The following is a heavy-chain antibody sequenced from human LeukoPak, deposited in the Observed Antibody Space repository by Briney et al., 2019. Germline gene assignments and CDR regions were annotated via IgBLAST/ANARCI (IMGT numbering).Heavy chain of an antibody. CDR1: GGTFSSYA. D-gene: IGHD6-19*01. V-gene: IGHV1-69*05. J-gene: IGHJ4*02. CDR2: IIPIFGTA. CDR3: ARDEGYSTGWSLDY. Sequence: SVKLSCKASGGTFSSYAISWVRQAPGQGLEWMGRIIPIFGTANYAQKFQGRVTITTDESTSTAYMELSSLRSEDTAVYYCARDEGYSTGWSLDYWGQGTLVTVSS.